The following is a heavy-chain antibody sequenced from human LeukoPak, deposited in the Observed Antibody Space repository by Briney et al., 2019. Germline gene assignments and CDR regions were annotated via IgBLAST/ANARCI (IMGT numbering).Heavy chain of an antibody. D-gene: IGHD2-15*01. Sequence: GGSLRLSCAASGFTFSSYWMHWVRQSPGKGLVWVSCISGDGSNRRYADSVKGRFTISRDNAKDTLYLQLDSLRVEDTAVYYCTGPGGGGSHMAFDPWGQGTLVTVSS. J-gene: IGHJ5*02. CDR2: ISGDGSNR. CDR3: TGPGGGGSHMAFDP. CDR1: GFTFSSYW. V-gene: IGHV3-74*01.